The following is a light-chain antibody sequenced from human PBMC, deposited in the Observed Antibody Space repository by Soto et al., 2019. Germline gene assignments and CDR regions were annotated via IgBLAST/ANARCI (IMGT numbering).Light chain of an antibody. Sequence: QSALTQPASVSGSPGQSITISCTGTSSDVGGYNYVSWYQQHPGKAPKLMIYDVSNRPSGVSKRFSGSKSGNTASLTISGLQAEDEADYYCSSYTSSSTLYVFGTGTKVTV. J-gene: IGLJ1*01. CDR3: SSYTSSSTLYV. V-gene: IGLV2-14*01. CDR1: SSDVGGYNY. CDR2: DVS.